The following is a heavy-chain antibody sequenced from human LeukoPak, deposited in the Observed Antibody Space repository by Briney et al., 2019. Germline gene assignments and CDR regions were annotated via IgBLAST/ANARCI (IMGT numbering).Heavy chain of an antibody. Sequence: GASVKVSCKASGGTFSSYAISWVRQAPGQGLEWMGGIIPIFGTANYAQKFQGRVTITMDESTSTAYMELSSLRSEDTAVYYCATSGTMVRGVHFDYWGQGTLVTVSS. CDR1: GGTFSSYA. CDR2: IIPIFGTA. J-gene: IGHJ4*02. D-gene: IGHD3-10*01. CDR3: ATSGTMVRGVHFDY. V-gene: IGHV1-69*05.